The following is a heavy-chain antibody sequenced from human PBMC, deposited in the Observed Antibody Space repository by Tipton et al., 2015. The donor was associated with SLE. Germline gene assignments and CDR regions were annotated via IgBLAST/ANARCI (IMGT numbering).Heavy chain of an antibody. CDR1: GGSFSGYY. J-gene: IGHJ3*02. CDR3: ARERFFARRGFDI. D-gene: IGHD3-10*01. CDR2: LNHSGST. V-gene: IGHV4-34*01. Sequence: TLSLTCAVYGGSFSGYYWSWIRQPPGKGLEWIGELNHSGSTNYNPSLKSRVTISVDTSKNQFSLKLSSVTAADTAVYYCARERFFARRGFDIWGQGTMVTVSS.